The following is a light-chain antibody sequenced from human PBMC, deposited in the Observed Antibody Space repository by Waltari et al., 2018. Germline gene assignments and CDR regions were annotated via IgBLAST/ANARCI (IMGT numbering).Light chain of an antibody. J-gene: IGLJ2*01. CDR2: GNS. CDR1: YSNIGADYD. V-gene: IGLV1-40*01. Sequence: QSVLTQPPSVSGAPGQRVTISSTGTYSNIGADYDVHWYQQFPGTAPQLLIYGNSNRPSGVPDRFSGSKSGTSASLAITGLQTEDEADYYCQSYDNTGGVIFGGGTRLTVL. CDR3: QSYDNTGGVI.